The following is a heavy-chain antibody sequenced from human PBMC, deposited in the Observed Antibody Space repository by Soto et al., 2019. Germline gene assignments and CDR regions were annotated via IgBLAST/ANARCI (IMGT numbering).Heavy chain of an antibody. CDR1: GGYVRSGNHF. V-gene: IGHV4-61*01. Sequence: SQTLSLTCSVSGGYVRSGNHFCNCLRQPPGRGLEWRGYMYYTGVTNYNPSLKSRVRMSVDTSKDQFSLNLTSLTAADTAVYYCARGGEPLGYYGLDVWGQGTTVTVS. CDR2: MYYTGVT. J-gene: IGHJ6*02. CDR3: ARGGEPLGYYGLDV.